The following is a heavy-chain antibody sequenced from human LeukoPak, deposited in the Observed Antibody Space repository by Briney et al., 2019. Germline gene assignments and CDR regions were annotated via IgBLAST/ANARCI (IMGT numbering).Heavy chain of an antibody. Sequence: ASVKVSCKASGYTFTSYGISWVRQAPGQGLEWMGWISAYNGNTNYAQKLQGRVTMTTDTSTSTAYMELRRLRSDDTAVYYCARVNYDQDAFDIWGQGTMVTVSS. D-gene: IGHD3-3*01. J-gene: IGHJ3*02. CDR1: GYTFTSYG. CDR3: ARVNYDQDAFDI. CDR2: ISAYNGNT. V-gene: IGHV1-18*01.